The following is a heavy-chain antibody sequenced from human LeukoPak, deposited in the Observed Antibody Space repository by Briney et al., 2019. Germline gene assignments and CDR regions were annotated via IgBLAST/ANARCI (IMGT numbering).Heavy chain of an antibody. CDR3: ASGSGGLNDY. V-gene: IGHV3-74*01. Sequence: PGGSLRLSCAASGFTFSSYWMHWVRQAPGKGLVWVSRTKSDGSSTRYADSVKGRFTISRDNAKNSLYLQMNSLRAEDTAVYYCASGSGGLNDYWGQGTLVTVSS. J-gene: IGHJ4*02. CDR1: GFTFSSYW. D-gene: IGHD3-10*01. CDR2: TKSDGSST.